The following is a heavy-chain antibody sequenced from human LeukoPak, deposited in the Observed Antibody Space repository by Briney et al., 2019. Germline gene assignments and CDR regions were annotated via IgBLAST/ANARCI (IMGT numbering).Heavy chain of an antibody. V-gene: IGHV3-48*02. D-gene: IGHD6-19*01. CDR1: GFTFSSYA. CDR3: ATYSSGWYLVY. CDR2: ISGDSATT. Sequence: GGSLRLSCAASGFTFSSYAMNWVRQAPGKGLEWVAYISGDSATTYYADSVRGRFTISRDNAENSLYLHMNSLRDEDTAVYYCATYSSGWYLVYWGQGTLVTVSS. J-gene: IGHJ4*02.